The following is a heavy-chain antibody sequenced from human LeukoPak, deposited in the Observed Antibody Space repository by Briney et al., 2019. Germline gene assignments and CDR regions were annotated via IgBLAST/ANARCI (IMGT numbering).Heavy chain of an antibody. V-gene: IGHV3-48*02. CDR1: GFTFRSYS. CDR3: ARGKVAGSFGDAYDM. J-gene: IGHJ3*02. CDR2: ISSSSYSI. D-gene: IGHD6-19*01. Sequence: WGSLRLSCAASGFTFRSYSMNWVRQAPGKGLEWISYISSSSYSIYYAESLKGRFNISRDNAKNSLFLQMNSLRDEDTAVYYCARGKVAGSFGDAYDMWGQGTMVTVSS.